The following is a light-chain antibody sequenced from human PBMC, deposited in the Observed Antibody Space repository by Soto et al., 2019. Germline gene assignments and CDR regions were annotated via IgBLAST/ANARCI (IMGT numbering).Light chain of an antibody. J-gene: IGLJ7*01. V-gene: IGLV2-14*01. CDR3: SSYTSSSTAV. CDR2: DVS. Sequence: QSALTQPASVSGSPGQSITISCTGTSSDVGGYNYVSWYQQHPGKAPKLMIYDVSNRPSGVSNRFSGSKSGNTASLTISGLQAEDGADYSCSSYTSSSTAVFGGGTQLTVL. CDR1: SSDVGGYNY.